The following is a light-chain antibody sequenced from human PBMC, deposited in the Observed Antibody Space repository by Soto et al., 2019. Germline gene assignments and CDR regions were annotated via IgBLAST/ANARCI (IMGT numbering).Light chain of an antibody. CDR1: SSDVGGYNY. Sequence: QSALTQPASVSGSPGQSITISCTGTSSDVGGYNYVSWYQQHPGKAPKLMIYEVSNRPSGVSNRFSGSKSGNTASLTISGLQXXXEAXYYCSSYTSSSTYVFGTGTKVTVL. CDR2: EVS. V-gene: IGLV2-14*01. J-gene: IGLJ1*01. CDR3: SSYTSSSTYV.